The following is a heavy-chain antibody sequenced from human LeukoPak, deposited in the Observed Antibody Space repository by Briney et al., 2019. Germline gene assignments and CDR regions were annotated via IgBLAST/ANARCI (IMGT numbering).Heavy chain of an antibody. CDR2: INPNRGGT. Sequence: ASVKVSCKASGYTFTGYYMHWGRQAPGQGLEWMGWINPNRGGTNYAQKFQGRVTMTRDTSISTAYMELSRLRSDDTAVYYCARGRGSGSYYNDYWGQGTLVTVSS. V-gene: IGHV1-2*02. D-gene: IGHD1-26*01. CDR1: GYTFTGYY. J-gene: IGHJ4*02. CDR3: ARGRGSGSYYNDY.